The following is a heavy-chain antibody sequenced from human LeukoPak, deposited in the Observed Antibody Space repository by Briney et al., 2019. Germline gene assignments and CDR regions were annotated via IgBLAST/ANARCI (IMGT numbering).Heavy chain of an antibody. D-gene: IGHD7-27*01. J-gene: IGHJ1*01. CDR2: IIPILGIA. V-gene: IGHV1-69*04. Sequence: SVQVSCKASGGIFSSYAISWVRQAPGQGLEWMGRIIPILGIANYAQKFQGRVTITADKSTSTAYMELSSLRSEDTAVYYCARGPLPGPPEYFQHWGQGTLVTVSS. CDR3: ARGPLPGPPEYFQH. CDR1: GGIFSSYA.